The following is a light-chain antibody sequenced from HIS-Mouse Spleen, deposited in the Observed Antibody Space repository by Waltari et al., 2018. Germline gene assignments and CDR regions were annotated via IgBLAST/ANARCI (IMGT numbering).Light chain of an antibody. CDR2: KDS. V-gene: IGLV3-10*01. J-gene: IGLJ2*01. CDR1: ALPKKY. Sequence: SYELTQPPSVSVSPGQTARITCSGDALPKKYAYWYQQKSGKAPVLVIYKDSKRPSGSPERFSCSSSGTMATLTISGAQVEDEADYYGYSTDSSGNHRLFGGGTKLTVL. CDR3: YSTDSSGNHRL.